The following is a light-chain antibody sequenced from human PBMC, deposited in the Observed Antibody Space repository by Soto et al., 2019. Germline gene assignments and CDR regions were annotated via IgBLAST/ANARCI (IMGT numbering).Light chain of an antibody. V-gene: IGLV1-44*01. CDR2: XXN. J-gene: IGLJ1*01. CDR1: SSNIGAEYD. CDR3: AAWDDSLNGPV. Sequence: QSVLTQPPSVSVAAGRVVAISCTGSSSNIGAEYDVHWYQQLPGTAPKRLIYXXNQLPSGVPDRFSGSKSGTSASLAISGLQSEDEADYYCAAWDDSLNGPVFGTGTKVTVL.